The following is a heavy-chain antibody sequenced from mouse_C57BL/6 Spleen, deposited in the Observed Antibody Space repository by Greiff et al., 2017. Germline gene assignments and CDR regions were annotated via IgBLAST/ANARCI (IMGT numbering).Heavy chain of an antibody. J-gene: IGHJ2*01. CDR3: ARGDYEYYFDY. D-gene: IGHD2-4*01. CDR1: GFTFSSYA. CDR2: ISDGGSYT. Sequence: EVKLMESGGGLVKPGGSLKLSCAASGFTFSSYAMSWVRQTPEKRLEWVATISDGGSYTYYPDNVKGRFTISRDNAKNNLYLQMSHLKSEDTAMYYCARGDYEYYFDYWGQGTTLTVSS. V-gene: IGHV5-4*03.